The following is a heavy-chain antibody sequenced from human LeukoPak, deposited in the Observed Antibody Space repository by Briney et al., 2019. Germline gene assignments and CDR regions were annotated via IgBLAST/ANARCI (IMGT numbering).Heavy chain of an antibody. D-gene: IGHD3-10*01. Sequence: TGGSLRLSCAVSGFTFSSSWMSWVRQAPGKGLEWVAHIKQDGSDKYYLDSVKGRFTISRDNARNSLFLHLNSLRVEDTAMYYCARHSSGSYYAYWGQGTLVTVSS. V-gene: IGHV3-7*01. CDR3: ARHSSGSYYAY. J-gene: IGHJ4*02. CDR1: GFTFSSSW. CDR2: IKQDGSDK.